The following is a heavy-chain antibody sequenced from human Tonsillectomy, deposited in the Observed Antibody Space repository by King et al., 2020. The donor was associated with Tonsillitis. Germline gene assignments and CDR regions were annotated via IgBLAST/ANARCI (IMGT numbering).Heavy chain of an antibody. Sequence: VQLVESGGGVVQPGRSLRLSCAASGFTFSSYGMNWVRQAPGKGLEWVAFIWKKGSINCYVDSVKGRFTIPRANSKNTLYLQMNSLRAEDTAVYYCARGGGSGLSYFDSWGQGTLVTVSS. V-gene: IGHV3-33*08. CDR3: ARGGGSGLSYFDS. D-gene: IGHD6-19*01. CDR2: IWKKGSIN. J-gene: IGHJ4*02. CDR1: GFTFSSYG.